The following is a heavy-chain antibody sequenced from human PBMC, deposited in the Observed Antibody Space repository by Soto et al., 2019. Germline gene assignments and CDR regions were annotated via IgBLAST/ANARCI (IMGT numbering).Heavy chain of an antibody. D-gene: IGHD3-3*01. V-gene: IGHV3-23*01. J-gene: IGHJ4*02. CDR3: AKARAQYYDFWSGYPVDY. Sequence: PGGSLRLSCAASGFTFSSYAMSWVFQAPGKGLEWVSAISGSGGSTYYADSVKGRFTISRDNSKNTLYLQMNSLRAEDTAVYYCAKARAQYYDFWSGYPVDYWGQGTLVTVSS. CDR2: ISGSGGST. CDR1: GFTFSSYA.